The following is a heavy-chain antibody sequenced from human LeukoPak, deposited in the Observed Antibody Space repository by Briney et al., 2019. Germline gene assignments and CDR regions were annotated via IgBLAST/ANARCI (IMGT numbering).Heavy chain of an antibody. CDR3: ARERVVVPAAAYYFDY. D-gene: IGHD2-2*01. V-gene: IGHV4-61*02. CDR2: ICTSGST. Sequence: TSETLSLTCTVSGGSISSGSYYWSWIRQPAGKGLEWIGRICTSGSTNYNPSLKSRVTISVDTSKNQFSLKLSSVTAADTAVYYCARERVVVPAAAYYFDYWGQGTLVTVSS. J-gene: IGHJ4*02. CDR1: GGSISSGSYY.